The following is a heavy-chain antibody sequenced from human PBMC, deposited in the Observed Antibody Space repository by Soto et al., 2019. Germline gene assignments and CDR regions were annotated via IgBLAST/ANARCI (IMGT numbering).Heavy chain of an antibody. J-gene: IGHJ2*01. CDR1: GFTFSSYA. Sequence: EVQLLESGGGLVQPGGSLRLSCAASGFTFSSYAMNWVRQAPGKGLEWVSAISGSGGSTYYADSVKGRFTISRDNSKNTLYLQMNSLRAEDTDVYDCAKYIGDCSSTSCHRGWYFDLWGRGTLVTVSS. D-gene: IGHD2-2*01. CDR3: AKYIGDCSSTSCHRGWYFDL. V-gene: IGHV3-23*01. CDR2: ISGSGGST.